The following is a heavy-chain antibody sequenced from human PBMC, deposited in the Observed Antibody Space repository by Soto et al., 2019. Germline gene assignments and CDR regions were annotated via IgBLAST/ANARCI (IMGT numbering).Heavy chain of an antibody. CDR2: VYSSGGT. D-gene: IGHD3-3*01. V-gene: IGHV4-4*07. CDR1: GGSMSSYY. Sequence: SLTCTVSGGSMSSYYWTWIRQPAGKGLEWIGRVYSSGGTHYNPSRKSRVTISIDTSKNQFSLRLLSVTDADTAVYFCARGQRFSDWFDPWGQGTLVTVSS. J-gene: IGHJ5*02. CDR3: ARGQRFSDWFDP.